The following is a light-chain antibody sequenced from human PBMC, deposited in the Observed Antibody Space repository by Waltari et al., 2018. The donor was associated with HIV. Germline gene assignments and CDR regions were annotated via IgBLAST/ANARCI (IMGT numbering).Light chain of an antibody. CDR2: EVY. CDR3: SSYSTRNFLM. CDR1: PSDLDPSHY. Sequence: QSALTQPASVSGSPGQSITIPCSGPPSDLDPSHYVSWYQQHPGNVPKLIFFEVYYRPAGLSDRFSASKSGNTASLTISDLQPEDEADYFCSSYSTRNFLMFGGGTKLTVL. V-gene: IGLV2-14*03. J-gene: IGLJ3*02.